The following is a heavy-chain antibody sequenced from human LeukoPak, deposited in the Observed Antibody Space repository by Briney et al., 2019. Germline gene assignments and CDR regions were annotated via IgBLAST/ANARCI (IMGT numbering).Heavy chain of an antibody. D-gene: IGHD6-19*01. J-gene: IGHJ4*02. CDR2: IYTSGST. V-gene: IGHV4-4*07. Sequence: SETLSLTCTVSGGSISGYYWSWIRQPAGKGLEWMGRIYTSGSTNYNTSLKSRVTTSVDKSKNQFSLKLNSVTAADTAVYYCARGDSSGWVFYYWGQGTLVTVSS. CDR1: GGSISGYY. CDR3: ARGDSSGWVFYY.